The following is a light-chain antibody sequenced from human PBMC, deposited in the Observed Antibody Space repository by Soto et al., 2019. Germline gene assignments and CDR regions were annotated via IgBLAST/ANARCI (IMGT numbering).Light chain of an antibody. CDR1: SGSIASNY. V-gene: IGLV6-57*04. CDR2: ENN. J-gene: IGLJ3*02. Sequence: NFMLTQPHSVSESPGKTVTISCTRSSGSIASNYVQWYQQRPGSAPTVVIYENNQRPSGVTDRFSGSIDSSSNSASLTLSGLRTEDEADFSCQSYYDNNRVFGGGTKLTVL. CDR3: QSYYDNNRV.